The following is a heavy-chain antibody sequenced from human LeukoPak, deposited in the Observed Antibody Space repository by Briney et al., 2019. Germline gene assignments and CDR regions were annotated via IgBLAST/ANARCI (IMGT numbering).Heavy chain of an antibody. CDR1: GYSFTSYW. V-gene: IGHV5-51*01. Sequence: GESLKISCKGSGYSFTSYWIGWVRQMPGKGLVWMGIIYPGDSGTRYSPSFQGQVTISADKSISTAYLQWSSLNASDTAMYYCAALVGYCSGGSCYPGNWGQGTLVTVSS. D-gene: IGHD2-15*01. J-gene: IGHJ4*02. CDR3: AALVGYCSGGSCYPGN. CDR2: IYPGDSGT.